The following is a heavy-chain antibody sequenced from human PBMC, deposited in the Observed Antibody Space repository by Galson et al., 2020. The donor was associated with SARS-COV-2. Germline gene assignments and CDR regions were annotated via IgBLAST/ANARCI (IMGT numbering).Heavy chain of an antibody. J-gene: IGHJ4*02. D-gene: IGHD3-16*01. Sequence: SQASETLSLTWVVSGGSASGYSWSWNRQSPGKGLEWIGASHPSGSTKSHPSLKSRVTIAVDTSQNQLSLNLTSATAADTAVYYCARSPRGIQLCLRPFDYWGLGTLVAVSS. CDR1: GGSASGYS. CDR3: ARSPRGIQLCLRPFDY. V-gene: IGHV4-34*01. CDR2: SHPSGST.